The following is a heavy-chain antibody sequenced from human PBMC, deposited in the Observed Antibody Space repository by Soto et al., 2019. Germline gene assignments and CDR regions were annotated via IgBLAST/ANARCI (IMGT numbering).Heavy chain of an antibody. CDR2: IKKDGREK. V-gene: IGHV3-7*01. J-gene: IGHJ4*02. CDR3: ARGRYNSGASPKFFDY. Sequence: EVQLMESGGGLVQPGGSLRVSCAASGFEFSAYWMTWVRQAPGKGLEWVANIKKDGREKYYGDSVRGRFSVFRDNAQNAVFLQMNSLKGEDTAVYYCARGRYNSGASPKFFDYWGQGTLVTVSS. D-gene: IGHD5-12*01. CDR1: GFEFSAYW.